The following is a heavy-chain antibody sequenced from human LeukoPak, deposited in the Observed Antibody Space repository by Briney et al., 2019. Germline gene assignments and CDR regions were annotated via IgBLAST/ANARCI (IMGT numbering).Heavy chain of an antibody. Sequence: GGSLRLSCAASGFTVISNYMSWVRQAPGKGLEWVSVIYSGGSTYYADSVKGRFTISRDNSKNTLYLQMNSLRAEDTAVYYCAREGGPAAFDIWRQGTMVTVSS. CDR3: AREGGPAAFDI. CDR1: GFTVISNY. D-gene: IGHD3-16*01. J-gene: IGHJ3*02. V-gene: IGHV3-66*02. CDR2: IYSGGST.